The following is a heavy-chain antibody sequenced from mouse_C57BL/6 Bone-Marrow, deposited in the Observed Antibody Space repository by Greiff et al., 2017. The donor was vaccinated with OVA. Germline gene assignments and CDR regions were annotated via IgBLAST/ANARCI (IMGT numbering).Heavy chain of an antibody. Sequence: EVMLVESGGGLVQPGGSLSLSCAASGFTFTDYYMSWVRQPPGKALEWLGFIRNKANGYTTEYSASVKGRFTISRDNSQSILYLQLNALRAEDSATYLCARPLDFNWHRDVWGTGTTVTVPS. CDR3: ARPLDFNWHRDV. D-gene: IGHD4-1*01. J-gene: IGHJ1*03. CDR1: GFTFTDYY. CDR2: IRNKANGYTT. V-gene: IGHV7-3*01.